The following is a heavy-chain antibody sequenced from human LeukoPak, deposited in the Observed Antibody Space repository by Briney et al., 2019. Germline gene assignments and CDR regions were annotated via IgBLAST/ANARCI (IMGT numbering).Heavy chain of an antibody. CDR3: ARPTVTTSFRWFDP. J-gene: IGHJ5*02. Sequence: PAASVKVSCKASGYTFTSYAMNWVRQAPGQGLEWMGWINTNTGNPTYAQGFTGRFVFSLDTSASTAYLQISSLKAEDTAVYYCARPTVTTSFRWFDPWGQGTLVTVSS. CDR1: GYTFTSYA. D-gene: IGHD4-17*01. V-gene: IGHV7-4-1*02. CDR2: INTNTGNP.